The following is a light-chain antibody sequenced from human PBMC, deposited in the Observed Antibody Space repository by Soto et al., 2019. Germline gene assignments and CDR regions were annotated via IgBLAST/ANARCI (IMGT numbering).Light chain of an antibody. CDR3: QQYGSSPS. CDR1: QSVSSSY. J-gene: IGKJ4*01. V-gene: IGKV3-20*01. CDR2: GAS. Sequence: EIVLTQSPATVSLSPGERVTLSCRASQSVSSSYLAWYQQKPGQAPRLLIYGASNRATGIPDRFSGSGSGTDFTLTISRLEPEDFAVYYCQQYGSSPSFGGGTKVDIK.